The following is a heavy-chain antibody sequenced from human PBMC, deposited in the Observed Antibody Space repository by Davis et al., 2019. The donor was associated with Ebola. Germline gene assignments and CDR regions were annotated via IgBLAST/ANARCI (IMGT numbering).Heavy chain of an antibody. CDR3: AQAGYYYDSSGRKYYYYGMDV. J-gene: IGHJ6*04. V-gene: IGHV2-5*02. Sequence: SGPTLVKPTQTLTLTCTFSGFSLSTTGVGVGWIRQPPGKALEWLALIYWDDDKRYSPSLKSRPTITKDTSKNQVVHTMTNMGPVDTATYYCAQAGYYYDSSGRKYYYYGMDVWGKGTTVTVSS. CDR2: IYWDDDK. D-gene: IGHD3-22*01. CDR1: GFSLSTTGVG.